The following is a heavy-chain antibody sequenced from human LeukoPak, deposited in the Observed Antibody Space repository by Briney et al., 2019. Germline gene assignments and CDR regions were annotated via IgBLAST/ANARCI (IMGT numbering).Heavy chain of an antibody. V-gene: IGHV4-34*01. CDR1: GGSFSGYY. CDR3: AREDPQTKVPEGMDV. J-gene: IGHJ6*02. CDR2: INHSGST. Sequence: SETLSLTCAVYGGSFSGYYWSWIRQPPGKGLEWIREINHSGSTNYNPSLKSRVTISVDTSKNQFSLKLNSVTAADTAVYYCAREDPQTKVPEGMDVWGQGTTVTVSS. D-gene: IGHD4/OR15-4a*01.